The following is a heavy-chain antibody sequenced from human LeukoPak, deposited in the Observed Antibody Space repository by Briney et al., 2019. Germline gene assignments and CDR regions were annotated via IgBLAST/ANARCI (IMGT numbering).Heavy chain of an antibody. CDR1: GFTFSSYS. Sequence: GGSLRLSCAASGFTFSSYSMNWVRQAPGKGLEWVSSISSSSSYIYYADSVKGRFTISRDNARNSVYLHMNSLRGEDTAVYYCARDSRRVQWVPTIDYWGQGNLVTVSS. J-gene: IGHJ4*02. CDR3: ARDSRRVQWVPTIDY. V-gene: IGHV3-21*04. CDR2: ISSSSSYI. D-gene: IGHD1-26*01.